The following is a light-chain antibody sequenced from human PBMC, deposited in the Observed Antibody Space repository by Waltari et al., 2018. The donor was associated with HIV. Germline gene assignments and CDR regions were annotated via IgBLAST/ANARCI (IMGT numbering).Light chain of an antibody. V-gene: IGLV2-14*01. CDR1: SSDVGDYNY. Sequence: QSALTQPASVSGSPGQSITTSCTGTSSDVGDYNYVSWYQQHPGRAPKVMIYEVSNRPSGVSNRFSGSKSGNTASLTISGLQAEDEADYYCSSYTTSSSWVFGGGTKVTVL. CDR3: SSYTTSSSWV. J-gene: IGLJ3*02. CDR2: EVS.